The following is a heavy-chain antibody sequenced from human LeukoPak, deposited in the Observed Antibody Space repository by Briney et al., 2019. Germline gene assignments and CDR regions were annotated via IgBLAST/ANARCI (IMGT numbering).Heavy chain of an antibody. V-gene: IGHV1-46*01. Sequence: ASVKVSCKASGYTFTSYYMHWVRQAPGQGLEWMGIINPSDGSTSYAQKFQGRVTMTRDTSTSTVYMELSSLRSEDTAVYYCARDKDGSGSFYYYMDVWGKGTTVTVSS. CDR1: GYTFTSYY. J-gene: IGHJ6*03. D-gene: IGHD3-10*01. CDR3: ARDKDGSGSFYYYMDV. CDR2: INPSDGST.